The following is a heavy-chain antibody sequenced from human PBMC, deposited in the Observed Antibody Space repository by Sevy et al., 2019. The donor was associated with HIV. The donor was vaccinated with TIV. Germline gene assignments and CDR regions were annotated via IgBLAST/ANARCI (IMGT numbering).Heavy chain of an antibody. D-gene: IGHD3-16*01. Sequence: SETLSLTCIVSGGPLDFYYWTWIRQTPGKRLEWIGHIYYTGMTPRYNPSLESRVTLSVGRSKNQFSLRMSSVTAADTAVYYCARGHVRGAIRPFDSWGQGTLVTVSS. J-gene: IGHJ5*01. V-gene: IGHV4-59*13. CDR2: IYYTGMT. CDR3: ARGHVRGAIRPFDS. CDR1: GGPLDFYY.